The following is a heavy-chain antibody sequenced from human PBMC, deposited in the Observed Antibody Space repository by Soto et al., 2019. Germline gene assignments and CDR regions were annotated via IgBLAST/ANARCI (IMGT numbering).Heavy chain of an antibody. D-gene: IGHD3-16*02. Sequence: VKVSCKASGGTFSSYAISWVRQAPGQGLEWMGGIIPIFGTANYAQKFQGRVTITADESTSTAYMELSSLRSEDTAVYYCARDRRATMITFGGVIVTILDYWGQGTLVTVSS. V-gene: IGHV1-69*01. CDR1: GGTFSSYA. CDR2: IIPIFGTA. J-gene: IGHJ4*02. CDR3: ARDRRATMITFGGVIVTILDY.